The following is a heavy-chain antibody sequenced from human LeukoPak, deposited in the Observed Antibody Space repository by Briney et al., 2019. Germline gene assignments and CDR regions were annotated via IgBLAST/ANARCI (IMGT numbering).Heavy chain of an antibody. CDR2: IHYSGTT. Sequence: SETLSLTCAVSGGSVSGHYWSWIRQPPGKGLEWIGYIHYSGTTNYNPSLKSRVTISVDTSKNHFSLKLTPMTAADTAVFYCARVSGSYDYFDYWGQGTLVTVSS. J-gene: IGHJ4*02. CDR1: GGSVSGHY. CDR3: ARVSGSYDYFDY. D-gene: IGHD1-26*01. V-gene: IGHV4-59*02.